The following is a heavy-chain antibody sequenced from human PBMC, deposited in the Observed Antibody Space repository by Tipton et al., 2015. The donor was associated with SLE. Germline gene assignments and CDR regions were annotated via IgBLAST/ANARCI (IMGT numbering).Heavy chain of an antibody. CDR2: INSAGTIT. D-gene: IGHD6-19*01. Sequence: SLRLSCAASGFTFRTYWMHWVRQVPGKGLVWVSRINSAGTITTYADSVRGRFTISRDNAKDTLYLQMNNLRAEDTAVYYCVAGLGDYWGPGILVTASS. CDR1: GFTFRTYW. V-gene: IGHV3-74*01. CDR3: VAGLGDY. J-gene: IGHJ4*02.